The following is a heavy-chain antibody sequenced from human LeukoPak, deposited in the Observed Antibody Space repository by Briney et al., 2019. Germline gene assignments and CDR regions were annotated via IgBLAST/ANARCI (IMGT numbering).Heavy chain of an antibody. V-gene: IGHV4-39*07. J-gene: IGHJ5*02. D-gene: IGHD2-21*02. CDR3: ARSKVPATGNWFDP. CDR2: VHYGGST. CDR1: GGSVTSSSYY. Sequence: SETLSLTCTVSGGSVTSSSYYWGWIRQPPGKGLQWIGSVHYGGSTNYNPSLKSRVTISVDTSKSQFSLKLSSVTAADTAVYYCARSKVPATGNWFDPWGQGTLVTVSS.